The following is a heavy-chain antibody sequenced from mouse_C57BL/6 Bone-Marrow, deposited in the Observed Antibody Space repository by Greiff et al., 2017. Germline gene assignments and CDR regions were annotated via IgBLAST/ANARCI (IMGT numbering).Heavy chain of an antibody. D-gene: IGHD3-2*02. J-gene: IGHJ2*01. CDR2: INPGSGGT. Sequence: QVQLQQSGAELVRPGTSVKVSCKASGYAFTNYLIEWVKQRPGQGLEWIGVINPGSGGTNYNEKFKGKATLTADKSSSTAYMQLSSLTSEDSAVYFCAREGAQATFDYWGQGTTLTVSS. CDR1: GYAFTNYL. V-gene: IGHV1-54*01. CDR3: AREGAQATFDY.